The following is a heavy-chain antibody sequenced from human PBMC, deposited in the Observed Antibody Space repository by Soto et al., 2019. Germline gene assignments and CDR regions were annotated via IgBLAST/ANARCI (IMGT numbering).Heavy chain of an antibody. CDR3: ASVVLYYRDSRGAFDI. CDR1: GFTVRFNY. Sequence: DVQLVESGGGLVQPGGSLRLSCEASGFTVRFNYMTWVRQAPGKGLEWVSLIHSDGVTYYTDSVKGRFSISRDNSKNTLYLEMNNLRAEDTALYYCASVVLYYRDSRGAFDIWGQGTMVTVSS. CDR2: IHSDGVT. J-gene: IGHJ3*02. V-gene: IGHV3-66*01. D-gene: IGHD3-22*01.